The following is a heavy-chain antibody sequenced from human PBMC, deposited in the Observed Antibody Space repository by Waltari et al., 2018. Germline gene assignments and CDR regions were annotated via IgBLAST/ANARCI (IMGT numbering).Heavy chain of an antibody. D-gene: IGHD5-18*01. V-gene: IGHV3-23*01. J-gene: IGHJ4*02. CDR3: AKDLERYTNPLYYFDY. CDR2: ISGSGGST. CDR1: GFTFSSYA. Sequence: EVQLLESGGGLVQPGGSLRLSCAASGFTFSSYAMSWVRQAPGKGLEWVSAISGSGGSTYSADSVKGRFTISRDNSKNTLYLQMNSLRAEDTAVYYCAKDLERYTNPLYYFDYWGQGTLVTVSS.